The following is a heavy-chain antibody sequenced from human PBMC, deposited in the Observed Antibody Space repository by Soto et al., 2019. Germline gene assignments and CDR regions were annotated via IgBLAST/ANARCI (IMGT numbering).Heavy chain of an antibody. V-gene: IGHV3-23*01. Sequence: ESGGGLVQPGGSLRLSCAASGFTFNSYAMSWVRQAPGKGLEWVSAITVSGGSTYYAGSVKGRFTISRDNSKNTLYLQMNSLRAEDTAVYYCAKGGDSSWYSHFDYWGQGTLVTVSS. J-gene: IGHJ4*02. D-gene: IGHD6-13*01. CDR1: GFTFNSYA. CDR3: AKGGDSSWYSHFDY. CDR2: ITVSGGST.